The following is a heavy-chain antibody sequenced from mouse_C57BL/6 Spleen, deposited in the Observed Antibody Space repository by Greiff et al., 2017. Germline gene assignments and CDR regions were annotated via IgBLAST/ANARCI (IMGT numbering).Heavy chain of an antibody. CDR1: GYAFSSSW. V-gene: IGHV1-82*01. CDR2: LYPGDGDT. Sequence: QVQLQQSGPELVKPGASVKISCKASGYAFSSSWMNWVKQRPGQGLEWIGRLYPGDGDTTYNGKFKGQATLTADKSSSTAYMQLSSLTSEDSSVYFCAREGDPNPMDDWGQGTSGTVSS. CDR3: AREGDPNPMDD. J-gene: IGHJ4*01.